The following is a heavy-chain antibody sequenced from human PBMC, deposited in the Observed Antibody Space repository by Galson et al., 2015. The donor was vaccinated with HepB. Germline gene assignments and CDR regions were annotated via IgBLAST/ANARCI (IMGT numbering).Heavy chain of an antibody. V-gene: IGHV1-18*01. Sequence: SVKVSCKASGYTFTSYGISWVRQAPGQGLEWMGWISAYNGNTNYAQKLQGRVTMTTDTSTSTAYMELRSLRSDDTAVYYCARDSIMVYAIGGCDYWGQGTLVTVSS. J-gene: IGHJ4*02. CDR3: ARDSIMVYAIGGCDY. CDR1: GYTFTSYG. CDR2: ISAYNGNT. D-gene: IGHD2-8*01.